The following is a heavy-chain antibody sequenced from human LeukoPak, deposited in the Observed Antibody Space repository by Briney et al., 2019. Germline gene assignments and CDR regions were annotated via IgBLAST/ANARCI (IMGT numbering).Heavy chain of an antibody. J-gene: IGHJ4*02. CDR2: INPNSGGT. V-gene: IGHV1-2*02. D-gene: IGHD3-3*01. CDR3: ARVETFDPDTIFGVVDY. CDR1: GYTFTGYY. Sequence: GASVKVSCKASGYTFTGYYMHWVRQAPGQGLEWMGWINPNSGGTNYAQKFQGRVTMTRDTSISTAYMELSRLRSDDTAVYYCARVETFDPDTIFGVVDYWGQGTLVTVSS.